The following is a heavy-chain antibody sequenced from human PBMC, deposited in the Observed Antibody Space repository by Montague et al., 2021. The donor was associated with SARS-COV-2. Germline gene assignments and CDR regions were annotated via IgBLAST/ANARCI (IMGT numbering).Heavy chain of an antibody. D-gene: IGHD1-1*01. Sequence: SETLSLTCAVYGGSFSGYYWSWIRQPPGKGLEWIGEINHSGSTNXNPSPKSRVTISVDTSKNQFSLKLISVTAADTAVYYCARGRGTDLFRLIYYGMDVWGQGTPVTVSS. CDR2: INHSGST. CDR1: GGSFSGYY. CDR3: ARGRGTDLFRLIYYGMDV. V-gene: IGHV4-34*01. J-gene: IGHJ6*02.